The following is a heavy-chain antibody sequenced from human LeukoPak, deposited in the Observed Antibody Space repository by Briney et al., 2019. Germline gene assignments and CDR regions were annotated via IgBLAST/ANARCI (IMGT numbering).Heavy chain of an antibody. CDR2: ISGSGGST. CDR1: GFTFSSFA. Sequence: GGSLRLSCVASGFTFSSFAMAWVRQAPGKGLEWVSAISGSGGSTYYADSVKGRFTISRDNSKNTLYLQMNSLRAEDTAVYYCAKEFRVIFRSYYFDYWGQGTLVTVSS. CDR3: AKEFRVIFRSYYFDY. D-gene: IGHD3-22*01. J-gene: IGHJ4*02. V-gene: IGHV3-23*01.